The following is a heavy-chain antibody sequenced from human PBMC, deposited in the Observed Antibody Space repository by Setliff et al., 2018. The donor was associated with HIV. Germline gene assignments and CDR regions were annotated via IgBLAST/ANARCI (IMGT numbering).Heavy chain of an antibody. CDR2: IGTGGDT. V-gene: IGHV3-13*01. CDR3: ARENSGTYLGGVFDY. CDR1: GFIFSNHD. J-gene: IGHJ4*02. Sequence: GGSLRLSCEASGFIFSNHDFHWVRQAAAKGLEWVAAIGTGGDTYYVDSVKGRFTISRENARNSLYLQMNSLRAGDTAVYYCARENSGTYLGGVFDYWGQGTLVTVSS. D-gene: IGHD1-26*01.